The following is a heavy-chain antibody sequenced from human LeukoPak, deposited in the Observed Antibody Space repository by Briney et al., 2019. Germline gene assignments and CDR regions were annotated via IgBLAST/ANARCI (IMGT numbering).Heavy chain of an antibody. J-gene: IGHJ5*02. CDR3: ARYRLGWFDP. CDR1: GGSISSSDYF. Sequence: SETLSLICTASGGSISSSDYFWSWIRQPAGKGLEWIGRINSRGSTNYNPSLKSRVTLSVDTSKNQFSLKLTSVTVADTAVYYCARYRLGWFDPWGQGTLVTVSS. D-gene: IGHD6-25*01. CDR2: INSRGST. V-gene: IGHV4-61*02.